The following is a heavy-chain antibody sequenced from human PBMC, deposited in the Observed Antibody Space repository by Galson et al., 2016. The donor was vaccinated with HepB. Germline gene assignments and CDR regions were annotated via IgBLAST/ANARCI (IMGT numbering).Heavy chain of an antibody. CDR2: ISIDGTKT. CDR1: GFTFSSYG. D-gene: IGHD6-19*01. V-gene: IGHV3-30*04. Sequence: SLRLSCAASGFTFSSYGIHWVRQAPGKGLEWVAVISIDGTKTYYADSVKGRFTISRDSSRNTLSLHLDSLRVEDTAVYYCAKWGRGWYHFDIWGQGTLVSVSS. CDR3: AKWGRGWYHFDI. J-gene: IGHJ4*02.